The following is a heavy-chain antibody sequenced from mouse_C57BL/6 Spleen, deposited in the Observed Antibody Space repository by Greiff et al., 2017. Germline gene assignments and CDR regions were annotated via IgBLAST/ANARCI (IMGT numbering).Heavy chain of an antibody. CDR1: GYAFTNYL. J-gene: IGHJ2*01. CDR3: ARAKLFDY. Sequence: QVQLKESGAELVRPGTSVKVSCKASGYAFTNYLIEWVKQRPGKGLEWIGVINPGSGGTNYNEKFKGKATLTADKSSSTAYMQLSSLTSEDSAVYFCARAKLFDYWGQGTTLTVSS. V-gene: IGHV1-54*01. CDR2: INPGSGGT. D-gene: IGHD1-3*01.